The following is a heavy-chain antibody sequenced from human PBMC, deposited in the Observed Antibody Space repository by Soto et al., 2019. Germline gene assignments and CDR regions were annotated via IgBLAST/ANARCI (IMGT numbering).Heavy chain of an antibody. CDR3: ARFYDFWSGGYNWFDP. D-gene: IGHD3-3*01. Sequence: ASVKVSCKASGYTFTSYGISWVRQAPGQGLEWMGWISAYNGNTNYAQKLQGRVTMTTDTSTSTAYMKLRSLRSDDTAVYYCARFYDFWSGGYNWFDPWGQGTLVTVSS. V-gene: IGHV1-18*01. CDR1: GYTFTSYG. J-gene: IGHJ5*02. CDR2: ISAYNGNT.